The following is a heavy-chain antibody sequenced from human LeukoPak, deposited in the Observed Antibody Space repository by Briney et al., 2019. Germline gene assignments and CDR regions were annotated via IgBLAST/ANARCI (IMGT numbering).Heavy chain of an antibody. Sequence: GGSLRLSCAASGFTFDDYAMHWVRQAPGKGLEWVSGISWNSGSIGYADSVKGRFTISRDNAKNSLYLQMNSLRAEDTALYCCARGYSYGWGDYYYMDVWGKGTTVTVSS. D-gene: IGHD5-18*01. CDR1: GFTFDDYA. V-gene: IGHV3-9*01. J-gene: IGHJ6*03. CDR3: ARGYSYGWGDYYYMDV. CDR2: ISWNSGSI.